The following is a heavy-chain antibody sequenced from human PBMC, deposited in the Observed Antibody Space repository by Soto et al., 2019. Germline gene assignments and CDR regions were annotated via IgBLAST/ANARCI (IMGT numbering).Heavy chain of an antibody. CDR1: GFTFSSYG. CDR3: ARGGCSSTSCYDQLDY. D-gene: IGHD2-2*01. J-gene: IGHJ4*02. CDR2: IWYDGSNK. V-gene: IGHV3-33*01. Sequence: GGSLRLSCAASGFTFSSYGMHWVRQAPGKGLEWVAVIWYDGSNKYYADSVKGRFTISRDNSKNTLYLQMNSLRAEDTAVYYCARGGCSSTSCYDQLDYWGQGP.